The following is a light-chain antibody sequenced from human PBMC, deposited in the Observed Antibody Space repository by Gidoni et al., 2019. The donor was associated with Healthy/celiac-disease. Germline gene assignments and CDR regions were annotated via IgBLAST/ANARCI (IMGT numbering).Light chain of an antibody. J-gene: IGKJ4*01. V-gene: IGKV1-9*01. CDR2: ASS. CDR1: QGSRRH. CDR3: QQLNSYLLT. Sequence: DITLTQSPSLLSASVGDRVTITCRASQGSRRHLAWYKQKPGTAPKLLIYASSTLQSGVPSRFSGSGSGTEFPLTISSLQPEDFATYYCQQLNSYLLTFGGGTKVEIK.